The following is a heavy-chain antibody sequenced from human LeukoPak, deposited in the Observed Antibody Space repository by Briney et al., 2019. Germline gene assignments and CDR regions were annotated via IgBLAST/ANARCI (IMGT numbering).Heavy chain of an antibody. CDR3: ARIPSGDVDTAMVMYYHYGMDV. D-gene: IGHD5-18*01. Sequence: SVKVSCKASGGTFSSHTISWVRQAPEQGLEWMGRIIPLFGIVNYAQKFQDRVTITADKSTSAAYMEVSSLRSEDTAVYYCARIPSGDVDTAMVMYYHYGMDVWGQGTTVTVSS. V-gene: IGHV1-69*02. J-gene: IGHJ6*02. CDR2: IIPLFGIV. CDR1: GGTFSSHT.